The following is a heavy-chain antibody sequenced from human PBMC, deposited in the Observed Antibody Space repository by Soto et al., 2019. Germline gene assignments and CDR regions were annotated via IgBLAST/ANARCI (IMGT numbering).Heavy chain of an antibody. CDR2: ISSSSSTI. V-gene: IGHV3-48*02. J-gene: IGHJ3*02. D-gene: IGHD3-22*01. CDR3: ARDQMGSSGYYYRYAFDI. CDR1: GFTFSSYS. Sequence: GGSLRLSCAASGFTFSSYSMNWVRQAPGKGLEWVSYISSSSSTIYYADSVKGRFTISRDNAKNSLYLQMNSLRDEDTAVYYCARDQMGSSGYYYRYAFDIWGQGTMVTVSS.